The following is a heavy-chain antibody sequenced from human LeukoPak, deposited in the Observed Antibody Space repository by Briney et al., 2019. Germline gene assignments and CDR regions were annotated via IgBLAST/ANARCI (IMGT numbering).Heavy chain of an antibody. J-gene: IGHJ3*02. CDR2: ISGST. D-gene: IGHD2/OR15-2a*01. V-gene: IGHV3-23*01. CDR1: GFTFSSYD. Sequence: GGSLRLSCAASGFTFSSYDMTWVRQAPGKGLEWVSAISGSTHYADSVRGRFTISRDNSKNTLYLQMNSLRAEDTALYYCARLLRNSATGWRRAFDIWGQGTTVTVSS. CDR3: ARLLRNSATGWRRAFDI.